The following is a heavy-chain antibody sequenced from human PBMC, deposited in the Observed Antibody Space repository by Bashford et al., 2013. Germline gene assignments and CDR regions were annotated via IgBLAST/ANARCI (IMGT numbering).Heavy chain of an antibody. CDR3: ARLVVPAAHGPLYGMDV. D-gene: IGHD2-2*01. V-gene: IGHV1-69*13. J-gene: IGHJ6*02. Sequence: SVKVSCKASGDTVINYVVTWVRQAPGQGLEWMGGIIPPSGTVQYAQKFQGRLTLSADESTSTAYMELSGLTSEDTAMYYCARLVVPAAHGPLYGMDVWGQGTTVTVSS. CDR1: GDTVINYV. CDR2: IIPPSGTV.